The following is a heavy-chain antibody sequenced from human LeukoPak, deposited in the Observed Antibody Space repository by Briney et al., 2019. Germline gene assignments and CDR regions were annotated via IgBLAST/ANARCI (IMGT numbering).Heavy chain of an antibody. D-gene: IGHD1-1*01. CDR2: INKDGSET. V-gene: IGHV3-7*01. CDR1: GFTFSTYS. Sequence: GGSLRLSCAVSGFTFSTYSMSWVRQAPGKGLEWVAIINKDGSETHYVDSVKGRFTISRDNAQNSLYLQMNSLRAADTALYYCARVKMRPGTTETTGGVEDYRAQGTLVTVSS. CDR3: ARVKMRPGTTETTGGVEDY. J-gene: IGHJ4*02.